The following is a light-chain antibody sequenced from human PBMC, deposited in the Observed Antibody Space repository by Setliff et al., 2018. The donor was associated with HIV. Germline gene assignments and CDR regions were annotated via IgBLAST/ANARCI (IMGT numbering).Light chain of an antibody. Sequence: QSVLTQPPSASGTPGQRATISCSGSSSDIGSNTVNWYQQFPGTAPKLLIYSNNQRPSGVPDRFAGSKSGTSASLAISGLQSEDEADYYCAAWDDSRNGYVFGTGTKVTGL. CDR2: SNN. CDR3: AAWDDSRNGYV. J-gene: IGLJ1*01. V-gene: IGLV1-44*01. CDR1: SSDIGSNT.